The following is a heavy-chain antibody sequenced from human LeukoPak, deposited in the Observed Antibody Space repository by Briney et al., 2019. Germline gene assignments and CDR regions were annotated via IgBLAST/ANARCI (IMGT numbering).Heavy chain of an antibody. CDR3: ARHFSPSASFDP. V-gene: IGHV4-4*09. CDR1: GGSISSYY. CDR2: IFTSGST. J-gene: IGHJ5*02. Sequence: SETLSLTCTVSGGSISSYYWSWIRQPPGKGLEWIGYIFTSGSTSYNPSLKSRVTISVDTSKNQFSLRLSSVTAADTAVYYCARHFSPSASFDPWRQGTLVTVSP. D-gene: IGHD2/OR15-2a*01.